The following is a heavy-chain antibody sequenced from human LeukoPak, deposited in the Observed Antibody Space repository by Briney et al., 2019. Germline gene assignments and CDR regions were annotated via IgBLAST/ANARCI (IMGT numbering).Heavy chain of an antibody. CDR3: AKDVRGGPILGAGSVDF. V-gene: IGHV3-23*05. CDR1: RFTFSRYA. Sequence: PGGSLRLSCAATRFTFSRYAMSWVRQAPGKGLEWVSAVNNKGNNKYYADSVKGRFTISRDNSKNTLYLQMDSLRAEDTAVYYRAKDVRGGPILGAGSVDFWGQGTLVTVSS. J-gene: IGHJ4*02. CDR2: VNNKGNNK. D-gene: IGHD1-26*01.